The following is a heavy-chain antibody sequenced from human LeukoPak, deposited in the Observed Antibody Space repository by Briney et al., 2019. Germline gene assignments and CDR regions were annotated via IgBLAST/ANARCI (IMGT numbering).Heavy chain of an antibody. CDR1: GYTLTDLS. J-gene: IGHJ5*02. D-gene: IGHD3-3*01. V-gene: IGHV1-24*01. CDR2: FDPKDGET. Sequence: ASVKVSCKISGYTLTDLSMHWVRQALGKGLEWMGGFDPKDGETLYAQKFQGRVTMTEDTSTDTAYLELSGLRSEDTAVYYCARGGGDPYYDFPPGFDPWGQGTLVTVSS. CDR3: ARGGGDPYYDFPPGFDP.